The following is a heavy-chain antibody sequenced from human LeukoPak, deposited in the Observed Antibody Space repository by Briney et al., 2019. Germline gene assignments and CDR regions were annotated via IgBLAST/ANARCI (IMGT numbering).Heavy chain of an antibody. J-gene: IGHJ4*02. CDR2: ISAYNGNT. Sequence: GASVKVSCKASGYTFTSYGISWVRQAPGQGLEWMGWISAYNGNTNYAQKLQGRVTITRNTSISTAYMELSSLRSEDTAVYYCARGVSTDYWGQGTLVTVSS. CDR1: GYTFTSYG. CDR3: ARGVSTDY. D-gene: IGHD2-2*01. V-gene: IGHV1-18*01.